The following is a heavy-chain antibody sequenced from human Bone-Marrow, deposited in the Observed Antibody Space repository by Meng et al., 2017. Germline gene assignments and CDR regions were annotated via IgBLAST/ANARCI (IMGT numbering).Heavy chain of an antibody. CDR1: GFTFTDYY. D-gene: IGHD6-19*01. V-gene: IGHV3-11*04. J-gene: IGHJ4*02. CDR2: IDGSGSGK. Sequence: GGSLRLSCAASGFTFTDYYMIWIRQAPGKGLGLVSYIDGSGSGKVYADSVKGRFTISRDNAKKSLFLEMNSLRDEDTAMYYCARWVVSSGWYFDSWGQ. CDR3: ARWVVSSGWYFDS.